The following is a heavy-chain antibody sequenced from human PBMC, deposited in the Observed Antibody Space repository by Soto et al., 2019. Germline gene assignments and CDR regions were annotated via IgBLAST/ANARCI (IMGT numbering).Heavy chain of an antibody. CDR1: GGNFSSYS. Sequence: LPCAASGGNFSSYSMNWVLKNPGKGLEWVSSISSSSSYIYYADSVKGRFTISRDNAKNSLYLQMNSLRAEDTAVYYCARDQPGYSYGYGLGYWGQGTLVTVSS. CDR3: ARDQPGYSYGYGLGY. CDR2: ISSSSSYI. D-gene: IGHD5-18*01. V-gene: IGHV3-21*01. J-gene: IGHJ4*02.